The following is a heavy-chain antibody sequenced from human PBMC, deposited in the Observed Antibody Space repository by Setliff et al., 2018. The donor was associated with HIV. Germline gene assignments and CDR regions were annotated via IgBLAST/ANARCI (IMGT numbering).Heavy chain of an antibody. CDR1: GFTFDDYG. CDR2: INWNGGST. D-gene: IGHD3-22*01. CDR3: ARTDSSGYYYGGVY. V-gene: IGHV3-20*04. J-gene: IGHJ4*02. Sequence: GGSLRLSCAASGFTFDDYGMNWVRQVPGKGLEWVSGINWNGGSTGYADSVKGRFTISRDNAKNSLYLQMNSLRAEDTALYYCARTDSSGYYYGGVYWGQGTLVTVSS.